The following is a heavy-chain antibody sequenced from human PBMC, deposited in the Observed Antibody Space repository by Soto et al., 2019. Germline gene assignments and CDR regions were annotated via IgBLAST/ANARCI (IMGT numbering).Heavy chain of an antibody. V-gene: IGHV1-69*02. CDR2: IIPILGIA. CDR1: GGTFSSYT. J-gene: IGHJ6*03. D-gene: IGHD6-19*01. Sequence: SVKVSCKASGGTFSSYTISWVRQAPGQGLEWMGRIIPILGIANYAQKFQGRVTITADKSTSTAYMELSSLSSEDTAVYYFVDGIAVAGTAPHHYYYYMDVWGIGTTVTVSS. CDR3: VDGIAVAGTAPHHYYYYMDV.